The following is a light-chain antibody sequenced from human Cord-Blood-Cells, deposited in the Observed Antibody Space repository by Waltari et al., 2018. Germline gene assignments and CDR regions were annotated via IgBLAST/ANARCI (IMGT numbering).Light chain of an antibody. CDR3: QQFNSYPYT. CDR1: QGISSA. CDR2: DAS. V-gene: IGKV1-13*02. J-gene: IGKJ2*01. Sequence: AIQLTQSPSSLSASVGDRVTITCRASQGISSALAWYQQKQGKAPKLLIYDASSLESGVPSRFSGSGSGTDFTLTISSLQPEDFATYYCQQFNSYPYTFGQGTKLEIK.